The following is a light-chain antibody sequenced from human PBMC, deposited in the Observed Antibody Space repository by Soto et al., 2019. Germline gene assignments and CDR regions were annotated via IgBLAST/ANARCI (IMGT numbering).Light chain of an antibody. CDR2: KAS. Sequence: DIQMTQSPSTLSGSVGDRVTITCRASQTISSWLAWYQQKPGKAPKLLIYKASTLKSGVPSRFSGSGSGTEFTLAISSLQPEDSATYYCLQDINYPWTCGQGTKGDIK. J-gene: IGKJ1*01. V-gene: IGKV1-5*03. CDR1: QTISSW. CDR3: LQDINYPWT.